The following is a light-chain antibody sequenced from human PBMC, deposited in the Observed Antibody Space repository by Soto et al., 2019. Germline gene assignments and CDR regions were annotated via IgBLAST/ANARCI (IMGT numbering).Light chain of an antibody. Sequence: QSVLTQPPSASGTPGQRVTISCSGSSSNIESNTVTWYQQLPGTAPKLVIYRNYDRPSGVPDRFSGSTSGTSASLVIRGLQSEDEADYYCAAWDDIMNGYVFGGGTKGTVL. CDR3: AAWDDIMNGYV. V-gene: IGLV1-44*01. J-gene: IGLJ1*01. CDR2: RNY. CDR1: SSNIESNT.